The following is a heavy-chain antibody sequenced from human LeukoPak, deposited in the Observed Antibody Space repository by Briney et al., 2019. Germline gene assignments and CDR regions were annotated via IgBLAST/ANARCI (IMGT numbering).Heavy chain of an antibody. D-gene: IGHD2-2*01. CDR3: AIDWARTGYCSSANCPDAFDL. J-gene: IGHJ3*01. CDR1: EFTFSDYT. CDR2: ISSRSSFI. V-gene: IGHV3-21*01. Sequence: GGSLRLSCVASEFTFSDYTMNWVRQAPGKGLEWVSSISSRSSFIYYADSVRGRFTISRDNARNSVYLQMDSLRAEDTAVYFCAIDWARTGYCSSANCPDAFDLWGQGTMVTVSS.